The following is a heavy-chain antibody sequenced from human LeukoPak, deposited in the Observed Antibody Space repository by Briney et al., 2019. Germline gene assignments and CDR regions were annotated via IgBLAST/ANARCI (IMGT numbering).Heavy chain of an antibody. Sequence: NPSETLSLTCTVSGGSISSYYWSWIRQPPGKGLEWIGYIYYSGSTNYNPSLKSRVTISVDTSKNQFSLKLSSVTAADTAVYYCARALNWFGPWGQGTLVTVSS. D-gene: IGHD3-3*02. CDR2: IYYSGST. CDR3: ARALNWFGP. CDR1: GGSISSYY. J-gene: IGHJ5*02. V-gene: IGHV4-59*01.